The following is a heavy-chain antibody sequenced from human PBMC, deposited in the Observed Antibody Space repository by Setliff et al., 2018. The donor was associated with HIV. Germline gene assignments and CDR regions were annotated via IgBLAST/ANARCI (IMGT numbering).Heavy chain of an antibody. J-gene: IGHJ4*02. CDR2: IHTSGST. Sequence: SETLSLTCTVSGGSISSGSYYWSWIRQPAGKGLEWIGHIHTSGSTKYNPSLKTRVTIYVDTSKNQFALKLSSVTAADTAVYYCASLTTDRFLEWLFVYWGQGTLVTVSS. D-gene: IGHD3-3*01. CDR3: ASLTTDRFLEWLFVY. CDR1: GGSISSGSYY. V-gene: IGHV4-61*09.